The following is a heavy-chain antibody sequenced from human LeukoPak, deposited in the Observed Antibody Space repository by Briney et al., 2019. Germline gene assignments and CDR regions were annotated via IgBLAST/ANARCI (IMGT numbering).Heavy chain of an antibody. CDR3: ARWPDYYDTSKYYYGMDV. CDR2: LYTSGNT. J-gene: IGHJ6*02. V-gene: IGHV3-53*01. D-gene: IGHD3-22*01. CDR1: GFTVSSNY. Sequence: KSGGSLRLSCAASGFTVSSNYMNWVRQAPGKGLEWVSVLYTSGNTFYADSVKGRFTLSRDNSKNTVYLQMNSLRAEDTAVYYCARWPDYYDTSKYYYGMDVWGQGTTVTVSS.